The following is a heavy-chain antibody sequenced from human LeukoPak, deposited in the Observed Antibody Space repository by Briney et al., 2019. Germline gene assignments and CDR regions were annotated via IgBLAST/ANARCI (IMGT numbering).Heavy chain of an antibody. J-gene: IGHJ3*02. CDR3: GDTDILTGYYRDDAFDI. Sequence: GGSLRLSCAASGFTFSSYGMHCVRQAPGKGLEWVAVISYDGSNKYYADSVKGRFTISRDNSKNTLYLQMNSLRAEDTAVYYCGDTDILTGYYRDDAFDIWGQGTMVTVSS. V-gene: IGHV3-30*03. CDR2: ISYDGSNK. CDR1: GFTFSSYG. D-gene: IGHD3-9*01.